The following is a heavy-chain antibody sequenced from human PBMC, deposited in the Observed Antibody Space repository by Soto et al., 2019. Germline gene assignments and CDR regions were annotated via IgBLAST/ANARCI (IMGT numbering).Heavy chain of an antibody. V-gene: IGHV3-48*02. CDR1: GFIFNSYS. CDR3: ARSFGSDGWPLYLDY. Sequence: GGSLRLSCAVSGFIFNSYSMNWVRQAPGRGLEWVSYISIGGSNIYYADPLKGRFTISRDNAKNSLYLQMNSLRDEDTAVYYCARSFGSDGWPLYLDYWGQGTLVTVSS. CDR2: ISIGGSNI. J-gene: IGHJ4*02. D-gene: IGHD6-19*01.